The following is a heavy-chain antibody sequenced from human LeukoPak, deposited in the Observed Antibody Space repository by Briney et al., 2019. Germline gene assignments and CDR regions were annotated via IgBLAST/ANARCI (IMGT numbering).Heavy chain of an antibody. CDR1: GLAFSSYS. Sequence: PGGSLRLSCVASGLAFSSYSMHWVRQAPGKGLEWVGVISYDGSDEYYTDSVKGRFTISRDNSKNTVYLQMNSLRADDTAVYYCVRDFTPEWFDVHWGQGTLVTVS. D-gene: IGHD3-3*01. J-gene: IGHJ4*02. CDR2: ISYDGSDE. CDR3: VRDFTPEWFDVH. V-gene: IGHV3-30*04.